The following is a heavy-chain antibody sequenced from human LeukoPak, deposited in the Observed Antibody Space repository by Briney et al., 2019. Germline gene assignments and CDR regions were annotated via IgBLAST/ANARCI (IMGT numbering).Heavy chain of an antibody. CDR1: GFTFSSYS. J-gene: IGHJ4*02. CDR3: ARGYYGSGSLFDY. V-gene: IGHV3-48*02. CDR2: ISSSSII. D-gene: IGHD3-10*01. Sequence: GGSLRLSCAASGFTFSSYSMNWVRQAPGKGLEWVSYISSSSIIHYADSVKGRFTISRDNAKNSLYLQMNSLRDEDTAVYYCARGYYGSGSLFDYWGQGTLVTVSS.